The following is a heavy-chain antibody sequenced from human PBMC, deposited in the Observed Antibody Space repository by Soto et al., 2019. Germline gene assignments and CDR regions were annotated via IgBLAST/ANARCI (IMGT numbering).Heavy chain of an antibody. Sequence: ASVKVSCKASGYTFTSYDINWVRQATGQGLEWMGWMNPNSGNTGYAQKFQGRVTMTRNTPISTAYMELSSLRSEDTAVYYCARERSAAGTGWFDPWGQGTLVTVSS. V-gene: IGHV1-8*01. D-gene: IGHD6-13*01. J-gene: IGHJ5*02. CDR3: ARERSAAGTGWFDP. CDR1: GYTFTSYD. CDR2: MNPNSGNT.